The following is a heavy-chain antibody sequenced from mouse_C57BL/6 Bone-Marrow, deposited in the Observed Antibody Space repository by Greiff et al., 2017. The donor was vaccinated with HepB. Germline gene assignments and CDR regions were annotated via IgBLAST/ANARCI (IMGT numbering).Heavy chain of an antibody. J-gene: IGHJ3*01. V-gene: IGHV5-4*01. CDR1: GFTFSSYA. D-gene: IGHD1-1*01. CDR3: ARDLRRSWFAY. CDR2: ISDGGSYT. Sequence: EVHLVESGGGLVKPGGSLKLSCAASGFTFSSYAMSWVRQTPEKRLEWVATISDGGSYTYYPDNVKGRFTISRDNAKNNLYLQMSHLKSEDTAMYYCARDLRRSWFAYWGQGTLVTVSA.